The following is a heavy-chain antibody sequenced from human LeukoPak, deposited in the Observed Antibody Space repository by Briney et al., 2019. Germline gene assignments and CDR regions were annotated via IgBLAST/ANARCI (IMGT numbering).Heavy chain of an antibody. D-gene: IGHD3-10*01. CDR3: ARVRYFGSGLSSYFDY. CDR1: GGSIAPYC. J-gene: IGHJ4*02. Sequence: SETLSLTCTVSGGSIAPYCWGWLRQPPGKGLEWIGYIFYSGNTNYNPSLKSRVTISLDMSKNQFSLRLRSVTAADTAVYYCARVRYFGSGLSSYFDYWGQGSLVTVSS. CDR2: IFYSGNT. V-gene: IGHV4-59*01.